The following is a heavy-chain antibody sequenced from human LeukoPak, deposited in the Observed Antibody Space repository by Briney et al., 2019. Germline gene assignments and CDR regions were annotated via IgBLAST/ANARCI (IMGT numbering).Heavy chain of an antibody. V-gene: IGHV3-73*01. Sequence: GGSLRLSCAASGFTFSVSAMYWVRQTSGKGLEWVGRIRNKANNYATAYAASLKGRFTISRDDSKNTAYLQMNSLETEDTAMYYCTYTSSSGVVYWGQGTLVTVSS. D-gene: IGHD6-6*01. CDR2: IRNKANNYAT. CDR3: TYTSSSGVVY. J-gene: IGHJ4*02. CDR1: GFTFSVSA.